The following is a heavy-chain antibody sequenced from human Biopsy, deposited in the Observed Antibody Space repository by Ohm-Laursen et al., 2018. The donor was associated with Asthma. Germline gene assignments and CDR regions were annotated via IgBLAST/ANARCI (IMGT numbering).Heavy chain of an antibody. CDR2: INPNSGGT. Sequence: ASVKVSCKASGYTFIGCHIHWMRQAPGQGLEWMGRINPNSGGTNYAQKFQGRVTMTRDTSISTAYMEVSRLRSDDTAVYYCARGQKSAGDRWFDPWGQGTTATVSS. J-gene: IGHJ5*02. CDR1: GYTFIGCH. D-gene: IGHD6-13*01. CDR3: ARGQKSAGDRWFDP. V-gene: IGHV1-2*06.